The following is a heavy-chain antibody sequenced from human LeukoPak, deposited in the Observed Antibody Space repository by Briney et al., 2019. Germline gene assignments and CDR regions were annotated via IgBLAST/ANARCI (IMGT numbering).Heavy chain of an antibody. Sequence: SETLSLTYTVSGYSISSGYYWGWIRQPPGKGLEWIGSIYHSGSTYYNPSLKSRVTISVDTSKNQFSLKLSSVTAADTAVYYCARFGSGWWYNDYWGQGTLVTVSS. D-gene: IGHD6-19*01. J-gene: IGHJ4*02. CDR3: ARFGSGWWYNDY. CDR2: IYHSGST. V-gene: IGHV4-38-2*02. CDR1: GYSISSGYY.